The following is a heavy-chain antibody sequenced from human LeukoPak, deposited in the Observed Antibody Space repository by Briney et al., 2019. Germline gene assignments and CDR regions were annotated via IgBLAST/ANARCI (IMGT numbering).Heavy chain of an antibody. Sequence: SETLFLTCTVSGGSISSYYWSWIRQPPGKGLEWIGYIYYSGSTNYNPSLKSRVTISVDTSKNQFSLKLSSVTAADTAVYYCARDRDAFVFFDYWGQGTLVTVSS. D-gene: IGHD3-16*01. J-gene: IGHJ4*02. CDR2: IYYSGST. CDR1: GGSISSYY. CDR3: ARDRDAFVFFDY. V-gene: IGHV4-59*01.